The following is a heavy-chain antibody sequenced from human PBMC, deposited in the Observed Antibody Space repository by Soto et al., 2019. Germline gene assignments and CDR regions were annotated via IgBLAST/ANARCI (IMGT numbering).Heavy chain of an antibody. V-gene: IGHV3-23*01. CDR3: GKMDGSSCDLPYDY. Sequence: EVQLLESGGGLVQPGGSLRLSCAASGFTFSSYAMSWVRQAPGKGLEWVSAISGSGVSTYYTDSVKGRFTISRDNSKSTLYQQMTSLRAEDTAGYDCGKMDGSSCDLPYDYWGQGTLVTVSS. J-gene: IGHJ4*02. D-gene: IGHD2-15*01. CDR2: ISGSGVST. CDR1: GFTFSSYA.